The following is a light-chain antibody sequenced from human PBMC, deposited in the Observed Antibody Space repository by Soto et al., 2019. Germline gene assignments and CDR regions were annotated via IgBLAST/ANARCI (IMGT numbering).Light chain of an antibody. CDR3: QQRSNWPT. J-gene: IGKJ5*01. CDR2: GAS. CDR1: QSVSSN. V-gene: IGKV3-11*01. Sequence: EIVMTQSPATLSVSPGERATLSCRASQSVSSNLAWYQQKPGQAPRPLIYGASNRATGIPVRFSGSGSGTDFTLTISSLEPEDFAAYYCQQRSNWPTFCQGTRLEI.